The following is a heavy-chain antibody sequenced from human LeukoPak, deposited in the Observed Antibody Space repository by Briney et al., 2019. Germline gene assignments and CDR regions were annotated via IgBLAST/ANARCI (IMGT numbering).Heavy chain of an antibody. CDR1: GGSFSGYY. V-gene: IGHV4-34*01. Sequence: PSETLSLTCAVYGGSFSGYYWSWIRQPPGKGLEWIGEINHSGSTNYNPSLKSRATISVDTSKNQFSLKLSSVTAADTAVYYCARGPLNYYDRSGYLRDAFDIWGQGTMVTVSS. J-gene: IGHJ3*02. CDR2: INHSGST. CDR3: ARGPLNYYDRSGYLRDAFDI. D-gene: IGHD3-22*01.